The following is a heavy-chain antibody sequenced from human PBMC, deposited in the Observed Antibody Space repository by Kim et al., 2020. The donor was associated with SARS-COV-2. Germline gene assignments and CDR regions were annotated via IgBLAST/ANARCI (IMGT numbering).Heavy chain of an antibody. CDR1: GYTFTSYD. J-gene: IGHJ6*02. V-gene: IGHV1-8*01. D-gene: IGHD6-13*01. CDR3: ARGYHESWYDYYYGMDV. CDR2: MNPNSGNT. Sequence: ASVKVSCKASGYTFTSYDINWVRQATGQGLEWMGCMNPNSGNTGYAQKFQGRVTMTRNTSISTAYMELSSLRSEDTAVYYCARGYHESWYDYYYGMDVWGQGTTVTVSS.